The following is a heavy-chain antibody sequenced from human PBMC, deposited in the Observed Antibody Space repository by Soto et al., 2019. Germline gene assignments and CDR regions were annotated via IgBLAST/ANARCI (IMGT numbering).Heavy chain of an antibody. Sequence: SETLSLTCSDSGDSISSYYWSWIRQSPGKGLEWIGYIYYSGRTNYTPSLRSRVTISVDTSKNQLSLELSSVTAADTAVYYCVRDYYYDSSGYPGADYYGMDVWGQGTTVTGLL. J-gene: IGHJ6*02. CDR3: VRDYYYDSSGYPGADYYGMDV. CDR2: IYYSGRT. CDR1: GDSISSYY. D-gene: IGHD3-22*01. V-gene: IGHV4-59*01.